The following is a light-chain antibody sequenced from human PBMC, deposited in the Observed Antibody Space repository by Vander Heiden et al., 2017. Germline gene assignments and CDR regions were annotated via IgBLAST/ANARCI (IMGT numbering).Light chain of an antibody. CDR3: QHYDSYSWT. CDR2: KVS. J-gene: IGKJ1*01. CDR1: QSVRSW. V-gene: IGKV1-5*03. Sequence: DVQMTQSPSTLSASVGDRVIITCRASQSVRSWVAWYQQKPGKAPNLLIYKVSNLESGVPSRFSGSGSGTEFTLTISSLQPDDFATYYCQHYDSYSWTFGQGTKVEIK.